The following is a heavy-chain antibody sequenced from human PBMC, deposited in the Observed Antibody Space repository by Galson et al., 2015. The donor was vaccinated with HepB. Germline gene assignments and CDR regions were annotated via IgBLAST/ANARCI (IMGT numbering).Heavy chain of an antibody. J-gene: IGHJ4*02. V-gene: IGHV4-39*01. CDR2: IYYSGST. Sequence: ETLSLTCTVSGGSISSGGYYWSWIRQPPGKGLEWIGTIYYSGSTYYNPSLKSRVTMSVDTSKNQFSLKLNSVTAADTGVYYCAKTPVRSGKFYLEYWGQGTLVTVSS. CDR1: GGSISSGGYY. D-gene: IGHD3-10*01. CDR3: AKTPVRSGKFYLEY.